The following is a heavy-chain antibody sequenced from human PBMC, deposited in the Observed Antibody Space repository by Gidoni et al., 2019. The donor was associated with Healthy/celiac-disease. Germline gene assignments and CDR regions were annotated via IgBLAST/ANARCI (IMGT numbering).Heavy chain of an antibody. CDR1: GFPSSDYS. D-gene: IGHD3-3*01. Sequence: EVQLVESGGGLVKPGGSLRLSCAASGFPSSDYSMNWVRQDPGKGLEWVSSIRSSSSYIYYADSVKGRFTISRDNAKNSLYLQMNSLRAEDTAVYYCAREGSAIFGVLYGMDVWGQGTTVTVSS. V-gene: IGHV3-21*01. J-gene: IGHJ6*02. CDR2: IRSSSSYI. CDR3: AREGSAIFGVLYGMDV.